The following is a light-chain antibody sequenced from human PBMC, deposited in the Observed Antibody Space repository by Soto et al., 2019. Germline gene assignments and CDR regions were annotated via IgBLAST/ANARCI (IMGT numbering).Light chain of an antibody. CDR3: QQYDRSPWT. V-gene: IGKV3-20*01. CDR1: KSVSDNY. J-gene: IGKJ1*01. Sequence: EMVVTQSLDTLSLSPGERVTLFCRAIKSVSDNYLAWYQQKPGQAPRLLIYGASNRATGIPDRFTGAGSGTDFTLTISRLEPEDFAVYYCQQYDRSPWTFGQGTKVEIK. CDR2: GAS.